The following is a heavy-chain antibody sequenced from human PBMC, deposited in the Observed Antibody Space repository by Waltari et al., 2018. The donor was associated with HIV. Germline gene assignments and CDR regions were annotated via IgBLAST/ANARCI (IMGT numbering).Heavy chain of an antibody. CDR1: GFTFSDFY. CDR2: ISTTGSAI. V-gene: IGHV3-11*01. CDR3: ASRGVWCSAISCYGL. D-gene: IGHD2-15*01. J-gene: IGHJ4*01. Sequence: QVQLVESGGNLVNPGGSLRLPCAAYGFTFSDFYLRWIRQAPGKGLEWISYISTTGSAIYYADSVKGRFTISRDNSKNSLYLQMNNLRAEDTAVYFCASRGVWCSAISCYGLWGHGTLVTVSS.